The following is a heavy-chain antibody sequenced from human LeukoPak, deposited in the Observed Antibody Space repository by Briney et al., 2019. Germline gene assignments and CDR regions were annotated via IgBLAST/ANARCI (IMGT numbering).Heavy chain of an antibody. V-gene: IGHV3-64D*06. CDR1: GFTFSSYA. Sequence: GGSLRLSCSASGFTFSSYAMHWVRQAPGKGLEYVSAISSNGGSAYYADSVKGRFTISRDNSKNTLYLQMSSLRAEDTAVYYCVKDRAVRFGELPFDYWGQGTLVTVSS. CDR3: VKDRAVRFGELPFDY. CDR2: ISSNGGSA. D-gene: IGHD3-10*01. J-gene: IGHJ4*02.